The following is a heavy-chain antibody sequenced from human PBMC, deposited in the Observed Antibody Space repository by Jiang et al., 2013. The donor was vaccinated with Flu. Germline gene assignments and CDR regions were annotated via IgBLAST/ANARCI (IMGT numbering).Heavy chain of an antibody. D-gene: IGHD3-10*01. V-gene: IGHV4-39*07. CDR2: IYYSGTT. CDR1: GGSIISESSY. CDR3: ASQHWDHGVGSYYMSH. J-gene: IGHJ4*02. Sequence: PGLLKPSETLSLSCTVSGGSIISESSYWGWIRQPPGKGLEWIGSIYYSGTTYYNPSLKNRVTISVDTSKKQFSLKLSSVTAADTAVYYCASQHWDHGVGSYYMSHWGQGTLVTVSS.